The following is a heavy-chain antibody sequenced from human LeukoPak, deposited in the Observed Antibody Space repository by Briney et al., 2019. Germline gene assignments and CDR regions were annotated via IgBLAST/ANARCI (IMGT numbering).Heavy chain of an antibody. CDR3: ARRKRSAWFGDLVYYFDY. CDR2: INHSGST. D-gene: IGHD3-10*01. CDR1: GGSISSSSYY. J-gene: IGHJ4*02. Sequence: KASETLSLTCTVSGGSISSSSYYWSWIRQPPGKGLEWIGEINHSGSTNYNPSLKSRVTISVDTSKNQFSLKLSSVTAADTAVYYCARRKRSAWFGDLVYYFDYWGQGTLVTVSS. V-gene: IGHV4-39*07.